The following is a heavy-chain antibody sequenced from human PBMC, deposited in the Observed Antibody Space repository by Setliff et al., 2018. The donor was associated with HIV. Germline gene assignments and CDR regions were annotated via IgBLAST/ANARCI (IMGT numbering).Heavy chain of an antibody. CDR3: ARDRGVQLEPGPRDPGGYYYYGMDV. CDR1: GYTFSSNY. V-gene: IGHV1-69*13. Sequence: SVKVSCKASGYTFSSNYMHWVRQAPGQGLEWMGLINPIYGTTNYAQKFQGRVTITADESTTTAYMDMSSLRSEDTAIYYCARDRGVQLEPGPRDPGGYYYYGMDVWGQGTTVTVSS. J-gene: IGHJ6*02. D-gene: IGHD1-1*01. CDR2: INPIYGTT.